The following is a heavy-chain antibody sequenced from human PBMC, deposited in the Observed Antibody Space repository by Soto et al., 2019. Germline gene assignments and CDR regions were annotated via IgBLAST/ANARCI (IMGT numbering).Heavy chain of an antibody. V-gene: IGHV1-69*06. Sequence: VASVKVSCKASGGTFSSYAISWVRQAPGQGLEWMGGIIPIFGTANYAQKFQGRVTITADKSTSTAYMELSSLRSEDTAVYYCARSGFDTATDYWGQGTLVTVSS. D-gene: IGHD5-18*01. CDR1: GGTFSSYA. CDR3: ARSGFDTATDY. CDR2: IIPIFGTA. J-gene: IGHJ4*02.